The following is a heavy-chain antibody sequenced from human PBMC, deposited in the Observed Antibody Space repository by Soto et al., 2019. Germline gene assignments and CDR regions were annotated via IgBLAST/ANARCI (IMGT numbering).Heavy chain of an antibody. CDR1: GYSFTSYW. CDR3: ARLGSGSYKHYYYYYGMDV. V-gene: IGHV5-10-1*03. CDR2: IDPSDSYT. D-gene: IGHD1-26*01. J-gene: IGHJ6*02. Sequence: EVQLVQSGAEVKKPGESLRISCKGSGYSFTSYWISWVRQMPGKGLEWMGRIDPSDSYTNYSPSFQGHVTISADKSISTAYLQWSSLKASDTAMYYCARLGSGSYKHYYYYYGMDVWAQGTTVTVSS.